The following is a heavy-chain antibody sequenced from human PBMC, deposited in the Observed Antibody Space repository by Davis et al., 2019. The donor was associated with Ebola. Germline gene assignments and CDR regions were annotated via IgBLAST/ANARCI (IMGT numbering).Heavy chain of an antibody. CDR2: ISYDGSNK. Sequence: PGGSLRLSCAASGFTFSSYGMHWVRQAPGKGLEWVAVISYDGSNKYYADSVKGRFTISRDNSKNTLYLQMNSLRAEDTAVYYCAKDRHYYGSGSYFPFDYWGQGTLVTVSS. CDR1: GFTFSSYG. D-gene: IGHD3-10*01. CDR3: AKDRHYYGSGSYFPFDY. V-gene: IGHV3-30*18. J-gene: IGHJ4*02.